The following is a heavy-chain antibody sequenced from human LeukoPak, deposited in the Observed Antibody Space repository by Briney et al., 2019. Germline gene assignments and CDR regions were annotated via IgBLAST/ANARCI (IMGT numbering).Heavy chain of an antibody. V-gene: IGHV4-59*12. J-gene: IGHJ4*02. Sequence: PSETLSLTCTVSGGSISSYYWSWIRQPPGKGLEWIGYIYYSGSTNYIPSLKSRVTISVDTSKNQFSLKLSSVTAAYTAVYYCARTHPDHYGGNLDYWGQGTLVTVSS. D-gene: IGHD4-23*01. CDR2: IYYSGST. CDR1: GGSISSYY. CDR3: ARTHPDHYGGNLDY.